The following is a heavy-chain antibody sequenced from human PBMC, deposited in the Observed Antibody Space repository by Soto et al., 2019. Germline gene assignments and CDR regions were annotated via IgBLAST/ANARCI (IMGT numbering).Heavy chain of an antibody. Sequence: GGSLRLSCAASGFTFSSYAMSWVRQAPGRGLEWVSAISGSGGSTYYADSVKGRFTISRDNSKNTLYLQMNSLRAEDTAVYYCAKLIAGGGRGYWGQGTLVTVSS. D-gene: IGHD2-8*01. V-gene: IGHV3-23*01. CDR1: GFTFSSYA. CDR3: AKLIAGGGRGY. CDR2: ISGSGGST. J-gene: IGHJ4*02.